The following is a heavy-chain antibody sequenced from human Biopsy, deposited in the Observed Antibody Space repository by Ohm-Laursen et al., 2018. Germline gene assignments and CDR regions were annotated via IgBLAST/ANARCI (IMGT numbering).Heavy chain of an antibody. CDR3: TCRYGDSPL. D-gene: IGHD4-17*01. CDR1: GFILNSYG. V-gene: IGHV3-23*01. CDR2: IRGSCLTT. J-gene: IGHJ3*01. Sequence: SLRLSCAASGFILNSYGLSWVRQAPGKGLEWVSAIRGSCLTTFYTDSVKGRFTISRDNSKNTLSLQMNSLRAEDTAIYYCTCRYGDSPLWGQGTMVTVSS.